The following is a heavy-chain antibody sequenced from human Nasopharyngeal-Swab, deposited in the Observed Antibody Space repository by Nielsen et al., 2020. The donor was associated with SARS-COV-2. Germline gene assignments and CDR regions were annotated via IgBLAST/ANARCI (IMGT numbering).Heavy chain of an antibody. J-gene: IGHJ6*03. V-gene: IGHV3-11*05. CDR1: GFTFSDYY. D-gene: IGHD3-22*01. CDR2: ISSSSSYT. Sequence: SLKLSCAAPGFTFSDYYMRWIRQAPGKGLEWVSYISSSSSYTNYADSVKGRFTISRDNAKNSLYLQMNSLRAEDTAVYYCARAYYDSEVSGYYYYYMDVWGKGTTVTVSS. CDR3: ARAYYDSEVSGYYYYYMDV.